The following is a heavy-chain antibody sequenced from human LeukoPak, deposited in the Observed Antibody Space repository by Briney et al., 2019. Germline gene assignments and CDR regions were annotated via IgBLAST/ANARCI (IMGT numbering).Heavy chain of an antibody. Sequence: GGSLRLSCAASGFTFSSYSMNWVRQAPGKWLEWVSSIGSSSSYIYYADSVKGRFTISRDNAKNSLYLQMNSLRAEDTAVYYCAKEPGNYYDSRQPSRAFDIWGQGTMVTVSS. CDR2: IGSSSSYI. J-gene: IGHJ3*02. CDR3: AKEPGNYYDSRQPSRAFDI. V-gene: IGHV3-21*01. D-gene: IGHD3-22*01. CDR1: GFTFSSYS.